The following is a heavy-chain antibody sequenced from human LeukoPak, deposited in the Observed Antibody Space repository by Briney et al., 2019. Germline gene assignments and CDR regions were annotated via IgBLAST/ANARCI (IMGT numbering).Heavy chain of an antibody. Sequence: SETLSLTCTVSGGSISSSSYYWGWIRQPPGKGLEWIGSIYYSGSTYYNPSLKSRVTISVDTSKNQFSLKLSSVTAADTAVYYCARQGFYGDSSGYSHPFDYWGQGTLVTVSS. D-gene: IGHD3-22*01. CDR3: ARQGFYGDSSGYSHPFDY. J-gene: IGHJ4*02. CDR2: IYYSGST. CDR1: GGSISSSSYY. V-gene: IGHV4-39*01.